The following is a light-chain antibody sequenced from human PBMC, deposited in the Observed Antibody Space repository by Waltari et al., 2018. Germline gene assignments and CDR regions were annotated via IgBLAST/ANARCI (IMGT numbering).Light chain of an antibody. CDR3: SCRDSGARL. CDR2: AKD. Sequence: SSELTQDPAVSVALGQTVRITCQGDSVRNSFASWYQQKPGLAPLLILYAKDNRPAGIPSRLSGSSSGNTVSLTIAGAQAEDEADYYCSCRDSGARLFGGVTKLTVL. J-gene: IGLJ3*02. V-gene: IGLV3-19*01. CDR1: SVRNSF.